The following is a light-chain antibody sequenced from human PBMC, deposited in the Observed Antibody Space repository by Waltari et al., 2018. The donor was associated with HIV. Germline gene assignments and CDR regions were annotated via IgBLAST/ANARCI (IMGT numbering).Light chain of an antibody. CDR3: QNYNSVPLS. CDR1: QDIGKF. Sequence: DIQMTQSPSSLSASVGDRVTISCRATQDIGKFLAWYQQTPGRVPSLLIYSASTLQSGVPSRFSGSGSGTDFTLTIDSLQPEDVATYFCQNYNSVPLSFGQGTKVEI. CDR2: SAS. V-gene: IGKV1-27*01. J-gene: IGKJ1*01.